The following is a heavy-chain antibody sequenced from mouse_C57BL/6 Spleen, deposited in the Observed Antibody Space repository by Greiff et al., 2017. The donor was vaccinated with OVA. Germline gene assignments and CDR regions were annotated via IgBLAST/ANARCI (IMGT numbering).Heavy chain of an antibody. D-gene: IGHD4-1*01. CDR1: GYSITSGYY. CDR3: EREGANWDGFAY. J-gene: IGHJ3*01. Sequence: QLQESGPGLVKPSQSLSLTCSVTGYSITSGYYWNWIRQFPGNKLEWMGYISYDGSNNYNPSLKNRISNSRDTSNNQFFLNLNSVTTEDTDTYDCEREGANWDGFAYWGQGTLVTVSA. CDR2: ISYDGSN. V-gene: IGHV3-6*01.